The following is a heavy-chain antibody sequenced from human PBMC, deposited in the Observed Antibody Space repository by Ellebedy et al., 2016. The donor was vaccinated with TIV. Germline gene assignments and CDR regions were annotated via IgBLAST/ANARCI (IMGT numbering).Heavy chain of an antibody. CDR3: ARGPYDILTGFSPWYFDL. CDR1: GFTFSNYN. Sequence: PGGSLRLSCATSGFTFSNYNMNWVRQAPGKGLEWVSSHHSTGTYIHYADSVRGRFTIFRDTAKSSLFLQMDSLRVEDTAVYFCARGPYDILTGFSPWYFDLWGRGTLVSVSS. J-gene: IGHJ2*01. D-gene: IGHD3-9*01. CDR2: HHSTGTYI. V-gene: IGHV3-21*01.